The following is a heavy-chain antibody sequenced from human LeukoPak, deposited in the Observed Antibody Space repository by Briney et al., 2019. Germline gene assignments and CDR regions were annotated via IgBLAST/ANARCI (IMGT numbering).Heavy chain of an antibody. D-gene: IGHD3-16*02. CDR3: ARDLRNDYVWGSYRYPP. V-gene: IGHV3-30-3*01. CDR2: ISYDGSNK. J-gene: IGHJ5*02. CDR1: GFTFSSYA. Sequence: GGSLRLSCAASGFTFSSYAMHWVRQAPGKGLEWVAVISYDGSNKYYADSVKGRFTISRDNSKNTLYLQMNSLRAEDTAVYYCARDLRNDYVWGSYRYPPWGQGTLVTVSS.